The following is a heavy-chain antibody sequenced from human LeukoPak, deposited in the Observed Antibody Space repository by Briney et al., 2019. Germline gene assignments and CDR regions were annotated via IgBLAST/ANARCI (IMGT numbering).Heavy chain of an antibody. CDR3: TRHSDKYCSGAGCYVYNFYGMDV. Sequence: GGSLRLACAASGLSFSGSAMHWVRQASGRGLEWLGRIRSEANNYVTAYAASVNGRFIISRDDSRNTAYLQMTRLQTEDTAVYSCTRHSDKYCSGAGCYVYNFYGMDVWGQGTTVTVSS. CDR2: IRSEANNYVT. J-gene: IGHJ6*02. CDR1: GLSFSGSA. D-gene: IGHD2-15*01. V-gene: IGHV3-73*01.